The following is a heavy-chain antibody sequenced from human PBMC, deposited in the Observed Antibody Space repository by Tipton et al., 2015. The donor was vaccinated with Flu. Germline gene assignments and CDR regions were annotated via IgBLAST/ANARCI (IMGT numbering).Heavy chain of an antibody. CDR2: INHSGST. CDR3: AREGRREQLALDY. V-gene: IGHV4-39*07. D-gene: IGHD6-6*01. J-gene: IGHJ4*02. Sequence: TLSLTCTVSDDSISSGRYYWGWIRQPPGKGLEWIGEINHSGSTNYNPSLKSRVTISVDTSKNQFSLKLSSVTAADTAVYYCAREGRREQLALDYWGQGTLVTVSS. CDR1: DDSISSGRYY.